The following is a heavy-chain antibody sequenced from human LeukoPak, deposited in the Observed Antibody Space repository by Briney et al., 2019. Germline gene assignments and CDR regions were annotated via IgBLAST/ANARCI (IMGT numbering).Heavy chain of an antibody. CDR1: GGSFSGYY. V-gene: IGHV4-34*01. J-gene: IGHJ4*02. D-gene: IGHD3-10*01. CDR2: INHSGST. Sequence: SETLSLTCAVYGGSFSGYYWSWIRQPPGKGLEWIGEINHSGSTNHNPSLKSRVTISVDTSKNQFSLKLSSVTAADTAVYYCARGLLVRGVPFDYWGQGTLVTVSS. CDR3: ARGLLVRGVPFDY.